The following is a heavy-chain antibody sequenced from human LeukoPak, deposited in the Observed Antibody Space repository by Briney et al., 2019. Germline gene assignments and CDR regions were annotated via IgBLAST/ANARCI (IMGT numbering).Heavy chain of an antibody. D-gene: IGHD4-11*01. V-gene: IGHV1-2*02. J-gene: IGHJ2*01. CDR1: GYTFTGYY. Sequence: GTSVKVSCKASGYTFTGYYMHWVRQAPGQGLEWMGWINPNSGGTNYAQKFQGRVTMTRDTSISTAYMELSRLRSDDTAVYYCARSRTRAYSNLAGPPYWYFDLWGRGTLVTVSS. CDR3: ARSRTRAYSNLAGPPYWYFDL. CDR2: INPNSGGT.